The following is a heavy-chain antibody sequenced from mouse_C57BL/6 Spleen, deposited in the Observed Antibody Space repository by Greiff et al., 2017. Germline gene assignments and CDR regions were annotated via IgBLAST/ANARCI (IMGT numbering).Heavy chain of an antibody. D-gene: IGHD1-1*01. V-gene: IGHV1-82*01. Sequence: QVQLQQSGPELVKPGASVKISCKASGYAFSSSWMNWVKQRPGKGLEWIGRIYPGDGDTNYNGKFKGKATLTADKSSSTAYMQLSSLTSEDSAVYFCARDKDYGSSFDYWGQGTTLTVSS. CDR3: ARDKDYGSSFDY. CDR2: IYPGDGDT. CDR1: GYAFSSSW. J-gene: IGHJ2*01.